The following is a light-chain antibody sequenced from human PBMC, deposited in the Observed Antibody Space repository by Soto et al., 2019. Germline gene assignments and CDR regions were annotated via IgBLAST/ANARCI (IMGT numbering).Light chain of an antibody. CDR2: AAS. CDR1: QGIRND. CDR3: LQHSTFPLT. V-gene: IGKV1-17*01. Sequence: DIKMTQFPSSLSASVGDRVTITCRAIQGIRNDLGWYQQKPGKAPKRLIYAASSLQSGVPSRFSGSGSGTEFTLAISSLQPEDSASFYCLQHSTFPLTFGQGTKVEIK. J-gene: IGKJ1*01.